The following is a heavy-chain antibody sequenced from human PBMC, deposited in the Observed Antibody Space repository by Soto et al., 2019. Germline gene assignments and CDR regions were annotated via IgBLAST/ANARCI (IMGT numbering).Heavy chain of an antibody. CDR3: AREFSSQLPLDY. J-gene: IGHJ4*02. V-gene: IGHV3-21*01. CDR2: IYRSSVFRFGPNE. Sequence: KTGGSLRLSCAASGFTFSSHSMNWARQAPGKGLEWVASIYRSSVFRFGPNEFYADSVRGRLIISRDNTNNLVFLQMDSLRVEDTAVYYCAREFSSQLPLDYWGQGTLVTVSS. CDR1: GFTFSSHS.